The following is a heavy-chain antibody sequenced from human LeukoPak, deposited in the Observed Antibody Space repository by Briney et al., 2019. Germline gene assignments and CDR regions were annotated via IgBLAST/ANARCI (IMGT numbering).Heavy chain of an antibody. CDR1: GGSISSSNW. CDR3: TSRRYLDV. D-gene: IGHD3-9*01. Sequence: PSRTLSLTYAVSGGSISSSNWWSWVRQPPGKGLEWIGEIHHSGTTNYKPSLKSRVTISVDKSKNQFSLRLNSVTAADTAVYYCTSRRYLDVWGQGTTVTVSS. J-gene: IGHJ6*02. V-gene: IGHV4-4*02. CDR2: IHHSGTT.